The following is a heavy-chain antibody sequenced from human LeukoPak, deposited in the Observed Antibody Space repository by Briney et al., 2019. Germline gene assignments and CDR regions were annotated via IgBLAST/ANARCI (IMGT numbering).Heavy chain of an antibody. J-gene: IGHJ4*02. CDR3: ARSASRLLPSIPFYC. Sequence: GEALKISCKGSGYNFTSYWIGWVRPVPGQGLDWMGINYSGDSETINSTPFQGQVTIPAAKSISTAYPHWKSLTASDTAMYYCARSASRLLPSIPFYCWGQGTLVTVSS. CDR2: NYSGDSET. D-gene: IGHD2-15*01. V-gene: IGHV5-51*01. CDR1: GYNFTSYW.